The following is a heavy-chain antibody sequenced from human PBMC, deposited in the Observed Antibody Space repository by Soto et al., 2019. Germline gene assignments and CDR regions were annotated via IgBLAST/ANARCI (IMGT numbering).Heavy chain of an antibody. V-gene: IGHV3-30-3*01. CDR1: GFTFSSYA. D-gene: IGHD3-10*01. Sequence: GGSLRLSCAASGFTFSSYAMHWVRQAPGKGLEWVAVISYDGSNKYYADSVKGRFTISRDNSKNTLYLQMNSLRAEDTAVYYCARGKNYYGSGSYGYWGQGTLVTVSS. CDR2: ISYDGSNK. J-gene: IGHJ4*02. CDR3: ARGKNYYGSGSYGY.